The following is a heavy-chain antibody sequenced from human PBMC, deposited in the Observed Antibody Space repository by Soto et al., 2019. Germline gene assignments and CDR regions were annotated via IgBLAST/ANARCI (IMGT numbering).Heavy chain of an antibody. CDR3: ARGREWLRENDY. D-gene: IGHD5-12*01. Sequence: ASETLSLTCAVYGGSFSGYYWSWIRQPPGKGLEWIGEINHSGSTNYNPSLKSRVTISVDTSKNQFSLKLSSVTAADTAVYYCARGREWLRENDYWGQGTLVTVSS. CDR2: INHSGST. V-gene: IGHV4-34*01. CDR1: GGSFSGYY. J-gene: IGHJ4*02.